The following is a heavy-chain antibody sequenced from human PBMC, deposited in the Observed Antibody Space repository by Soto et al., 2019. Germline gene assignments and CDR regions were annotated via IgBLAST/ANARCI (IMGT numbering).Heavy chain of an antibody. D-gene: IGHD6-13*01. V-gene: IGHV1-2*04. CDR3: ARDSSSHYYYYGMDV. CDR2: INPNSGGT. Sequence: QVQLVQSGAEVKKPGASVKGSCKASGYTFTGYYMHWVRQAPGQGLEWMGWINPNSGGTNYAQKFQGWVTMTRDTSISTAYMELSRLRSDDTAVYYCARDSSSHYYYYGMDVWGQGTTVTVSS. CDR1: GYTFTGYY. J-gene: IGHJ6*02.